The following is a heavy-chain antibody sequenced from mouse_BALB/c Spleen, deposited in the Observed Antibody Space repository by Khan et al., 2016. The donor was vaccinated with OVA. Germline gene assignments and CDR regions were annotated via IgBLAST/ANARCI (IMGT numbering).Heavy chain of an antibody. Sequence: QVQLQQSGAELAKPGASVKMSCKASGYTFTTYWMHWVKQRPGQGLEWIGYINPTSGYTDYNEKFKDRATLSADKSSSTAYMQLSSLTSEDSAVDYCTRDRNDYWGQGTTLTGSS. CDR1: GYTFTTYW. V-gene: IGHV1-7*01. J-gene: IGHJ2*01. CDR2: INPTSGYT. CDR3: TRDRNDY.